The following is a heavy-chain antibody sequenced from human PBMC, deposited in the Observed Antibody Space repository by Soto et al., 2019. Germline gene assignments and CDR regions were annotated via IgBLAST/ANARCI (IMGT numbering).Heavy chain of an antibody. CDR1: GYTFIGYY. J-gene: IGHJ4*02. V-gene: IGHV1-2*02. CDR3: ARVMAYGQQLVPFDY. D-gene: IGHD6-13*01. Sequence: QVQLVQSGAEVKKPGASVKVSCKTSGYTFIGYYLNWVRQAPGQGLEWMGWVNPHTGGTHYAQKFDGRVTMTRDTSTYTAYMELSGLKFDDTATYLCARVMAYGQQLVPFDYWGQGTLVTVPS. CDR2: VNPHTGGT.